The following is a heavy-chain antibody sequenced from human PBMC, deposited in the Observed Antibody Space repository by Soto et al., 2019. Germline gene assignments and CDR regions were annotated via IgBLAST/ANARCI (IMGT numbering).Heavy chain of an antibody. CDR2: VSPNGHGI. V-gene: IGHV3-23*01. CDR1: VCTLSYYG. D-gene: IGHD7-27*01. J-gene: IGHJ4*01. CDR3: AKDPESNRDYFKY. Sequence: GGSLRLSCASSVCTLSYYGMSCVRHSPGKWLEWVSAVSPNGHGIYYADSVRGRFTISRDISKNTVFLHMDSLRAEDTAVYYWAKDPESNRDYFKYWQHVTLVPVSS.